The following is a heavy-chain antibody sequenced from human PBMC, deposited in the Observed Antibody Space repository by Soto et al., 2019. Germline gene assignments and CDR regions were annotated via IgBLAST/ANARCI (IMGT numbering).Heavy chain of an antibody. J-gene: IGHJ5*02. CDR3: ARMATSGTLNWFDP. CDR2: MNPNSGNT. CDR1: GYTFGNND. Sequence: ASVKVSCKTSGYTFGNNDISWVRQATGQGLEWMGWMNPNSGNTGYAQKFQGRVSMTRNTSITTAYLELSSLRSDDTAIYYCARMATSGTLNWFDPWGQGTLVTVSS. V-gene: IGHV1-8*01.